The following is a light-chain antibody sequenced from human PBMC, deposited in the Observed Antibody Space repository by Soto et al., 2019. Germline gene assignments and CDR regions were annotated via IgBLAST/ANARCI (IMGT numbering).Light chain of an antibody. J-gene: IGKJ5*01. CDR3: MQATHWPIT. CDR2: KVY. Sequence: DVVMTQSPLSLGVTLGGPGSISCSSNESLVYSDGIAYFSWFQKRPGRSPRILIYKVYKRDSGVTARFRGSGSGTDFAIKISRVEADDVGVYYCMQATHWPITVGPGTRLDIK. V-gene: IGKV2-30*01. CDR1: ESLVYSDGIAY.